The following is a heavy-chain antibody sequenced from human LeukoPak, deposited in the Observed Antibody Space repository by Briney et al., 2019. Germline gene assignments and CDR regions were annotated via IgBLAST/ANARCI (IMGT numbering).Heavy chain of an antibody. CDR1: GFNFSSYS. CDR3: ARDPGGAFDI. V-gene: IGHV3-21*01. D-gene: IGHD1-14*01. CDR2: ISSSSSYI. Sequence: GGSLRLSCAAFGFNFSSYSMNWVRQAPGKGLEWVSSISSSSSYIYYADSVKGRFTISRDNAKNSLYLQMNSLRAEDTAVYYCARDPGGAFDIWGQGTMVTVSS. J-gene: IGHJ3*02.